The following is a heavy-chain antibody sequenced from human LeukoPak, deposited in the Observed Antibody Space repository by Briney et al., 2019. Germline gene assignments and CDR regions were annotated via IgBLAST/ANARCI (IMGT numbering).Heavy chain of an antibody. Sequence: PSQTLSLTCTVSGGSISSGGYFWSWVRQHPGKGLEWIGYTHYSGSTYYNPSFKSRVTISVDTSKNKFSLKLSSVTAADTAVYYCARAPDYYDSSGYCYSFDYWGQGTLVTVSS. CDR1: GGSISSGGYF. CDR3: ARAPDYYDSSGYCYSFDY. D-gene: IGHD3-22*01. J-gene: IGHJ4*02. V-gene: IGHV4-31*03. CDR2: THYSGST.